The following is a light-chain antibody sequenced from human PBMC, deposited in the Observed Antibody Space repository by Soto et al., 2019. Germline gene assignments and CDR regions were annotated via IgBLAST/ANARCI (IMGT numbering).Light chain of an antibody. CDR1: QSVDSSY. CDR3: QQYSDLPMT. Sequence: EIVLTQSPGTLSLSPGERATLSCRASQSVDSSYLAWYQQKPGQAPRLLIYGASNRATGIPDRFSGSGSGTDFTLTISRLEPEDFAVYFCQQYSDLPMTFGQGTRLE. CDR2: GAS. J-gene: IGKJ5*01. V-gene: IGKV3-20*01.